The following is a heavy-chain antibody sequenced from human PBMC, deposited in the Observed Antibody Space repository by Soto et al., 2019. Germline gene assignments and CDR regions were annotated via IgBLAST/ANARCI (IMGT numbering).Heavy chain of an antibody. CDR2: IYYSGST. CDR1: GGSISSSSYY. CDR3: ASRESSGYYYGSGSYGSVDYYYMDV. Sequence: SETLSLTCTVSGGSISSSSYYWGWIRQPPGKGLEWIGSIYYSGSTYYNPSLKSRVTISVDTSKNQFSLKLSSVTAADTAVYYCASRESSGYYYGSGSYGSVDYYYMDVWGKGTTVTVSS. J-gene: IGHJ6*03. V-gene: IGHV4-39*01. D-gene: IGHD3-10*01.